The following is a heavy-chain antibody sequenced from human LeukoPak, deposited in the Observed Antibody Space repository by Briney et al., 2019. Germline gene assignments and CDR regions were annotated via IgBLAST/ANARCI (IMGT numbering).Heavy chain of an antibody. Sequence: PGGSLRLSCAVSGFTFSTYWMSWVRQAPGKGLEWVANIKTDGSEKYYVDSVKGRFTISRDNAKNSLYLQMNSLRAEDTAVYYCARDPPFRSGWSQNLFDHWGQGTLVTVSS. CDR2: IKTDGSEK. V-gene: IGHV3-7*01. CDR3: ARDPPFRSGWSQNLFDH. CDR1: GFTFSTYW. D-gene: IGHD6-19*01. J-gene: IGHJ4*02.